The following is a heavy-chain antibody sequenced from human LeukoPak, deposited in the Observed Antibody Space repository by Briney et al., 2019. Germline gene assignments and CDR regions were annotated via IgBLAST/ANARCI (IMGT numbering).Heavy chain of an antibody. CDR2: IYYSGST. V-gene: IGHV4-39*07. Sequence: SETLSLTCTASGGSISSSSYYWGWIRQPPGKGLEWIGSIYYSGSTYYNPSLKSRVTISVDTSKNQFSLNLSSVTAADTAVYYCARERHLEYYYYYYMDVWGKGTTVTVSS. CDR1: GGSISSSSYY. CDR3: ARERHLEYYYYYYMDV. J-gene: IGHJ6*03.